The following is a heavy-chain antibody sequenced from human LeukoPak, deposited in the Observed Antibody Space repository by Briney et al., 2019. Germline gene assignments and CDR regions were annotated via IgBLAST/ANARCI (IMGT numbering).Heavy chain of an antibody. CDR1: GGSFSGYY. CDR2: INHSGST. V-gene: IGHV4-34*01. J-gene: IGHJ4*02. D-gene: IGHD3-10*01. CDR3: ARASGSHGDY. Sequence: KPSETLSLTCAVYGGSFSGYYWSWIRQPPGKGLEWIGEINHSGSTNYNPSLKSRVTISVDTSKNQFSLKLSSVTAADTAVYYCARASGSHGDYWGQGTLVTVSS.